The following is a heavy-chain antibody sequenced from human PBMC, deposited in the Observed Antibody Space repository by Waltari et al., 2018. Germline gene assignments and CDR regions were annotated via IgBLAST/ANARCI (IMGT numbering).Heavy chain of an antibody. CDR2: INDSGRT. V-gene: IGHV4-34*02. CDR1: GGSISGYH. D-gene: IGHD3-3*01. J-gene: IGHJ6*03. CDR3: ARVFGYYYYYMDV. Sequence: QVQLQQWGAGLLKPSETLSLTCDVSGGSISGYHWTWIRQPPGKGLEWIGEINDSGRTTYNPPLESRVTVSIDTANNQFSLRVRSVTAADTAVYYCARVFGYYYYYMDVWGKGTTVTISS.